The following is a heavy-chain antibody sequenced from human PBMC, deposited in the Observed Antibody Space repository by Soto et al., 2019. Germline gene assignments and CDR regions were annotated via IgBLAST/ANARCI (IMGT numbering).Heavy chain of an antibody. Sequence: QVQLQESGPGLVKPSQTLSLTCTVSGGSISSGGYYWSWIRQHPGKGLEWIGYIYYSGSTYYNPSLKSLVIISVDTSKIQFSLKLSSVTAADMSVYYCASTIMITFGGVIVIAVDAFDIWGQGTMVTVSS. V-gene: IGHV4-31*01. J-gene: IGHJ3*02. CDR1: GGSISSGGYY. D-gene: IGHD3-16*02. CDR3: ASTIMITFGGVIVIAVDAFDI. CDR2: IYYSGST.